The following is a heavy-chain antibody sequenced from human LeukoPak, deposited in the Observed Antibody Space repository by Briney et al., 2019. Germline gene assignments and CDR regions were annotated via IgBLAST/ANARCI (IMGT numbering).Heavy chain of an antibody. D-gene: IGHD3-3*01. CDR3: AKDYDFWSGSLVSGMDV. CDR2: ISYDGSNK. V-gene: IGHV3-30*04. Sequence: GGSLRLSCAASGFTFSSYAMHWVRQAPGKGLEWVAVISYDGSNKYYADSVKGRFTISRDNSKNTLYLQMNSLRAEDTAVYYCAKDYDFWSGSLVSGMDVWGQGTTVTVSS. CDR1: GFTFSSYA. J-gene: IGHJ6*02.